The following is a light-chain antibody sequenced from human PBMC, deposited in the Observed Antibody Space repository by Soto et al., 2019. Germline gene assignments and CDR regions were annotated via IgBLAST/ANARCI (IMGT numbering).Light chain of an antibody. CDR1: YSDIGAFDS. CDR2: GVN. Sequence: QSVLTQPASVSGFPGQSITVSCTGTYSDIGAFDSVSWYQHHPGRAPKLLIFGVNRRPSGISYRFSASRSGNTASLTISGLQAEDEADYYCTSYTKDTTYVFGTGTKVTVL. J-gene: IGLJ1*01. V-gene: IGLV2-14*01. CDR3: TSYTKDTTYV.